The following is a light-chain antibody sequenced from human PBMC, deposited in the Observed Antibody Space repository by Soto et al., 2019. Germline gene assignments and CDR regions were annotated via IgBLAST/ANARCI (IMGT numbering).Light chain of an antibody. CDR3: QQYDNSPLT. J-gene: IGKJ1*01. V-gene: IGKV3-20*01. CDR2: GAS. CDR1: QRVGRNY. Sequence: EIVLTQSPGTLSLSPGERATLSCRASQRVGRNYLAWYQQKPSQAPRLLIYGASSRATGIPDRFSGSGSGTDFTLTISRLEPGDFAVYYCQQYDNSPLTFGQGTKVEIK.